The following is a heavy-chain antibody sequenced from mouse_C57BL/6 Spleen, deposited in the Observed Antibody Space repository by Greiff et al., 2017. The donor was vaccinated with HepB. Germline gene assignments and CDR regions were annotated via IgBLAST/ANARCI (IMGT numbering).Heavy chain of an antibody. V-gene: IGHV1-69*01. CDR1: GYTFTSYW. Sequence: VQLQESGAELVMPGASVKLSCKASGYTFTSYWMHWVKQRPGQGLEWIGEIDPSDSYTNYNQKFKGKSTLTVDKSSSTAYMQLSSLTSEDSAVYYCARGSKDFDYWGQGTTLTVSS. J-gene: IGHJ2*01. CDR2: IDPSDSYT. CDR3: ARGSKDFDY.